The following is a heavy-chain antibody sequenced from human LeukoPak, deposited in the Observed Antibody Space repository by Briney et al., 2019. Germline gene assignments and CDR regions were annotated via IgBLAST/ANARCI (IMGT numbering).Heavy chain of an antibody. CDR2: ISSSSSTI. CDR3: ASLLSSGWYLENY. CDR1: GFTFSSYA. J-gene: IGHJ4*02. D-gene: IGHD6-19*01. V-gene: IGHV3-48*01. Sequence: PGGSLRLSCAASGFTFSSYAMSWVRKAPRKGLEWVSYISSSSSTIYYADSVKGRFTISRDNAKNSLYLQMNSLRAEDTAVYYCASLLSSGWYLENYWGQGTLVTVSS.